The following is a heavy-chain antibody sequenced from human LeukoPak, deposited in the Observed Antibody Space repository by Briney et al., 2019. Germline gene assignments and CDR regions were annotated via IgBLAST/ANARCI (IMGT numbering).Heavy chain of an antibody. Sequence: GRSLRLSCAASGFTFSSYVMHWVRQAPGKGLEWVAIISYDGSNEYYADSVKGRFTISRDNSKNTLYLQMNSLRAEDTAVYYCASLLCSGGSCYLDYWGQGTLVTVSS. CDR3: ASLLCSGGSCYLDY. V-gene: IGHV3-30*14. D-gene: IGHD2-15*01. CDR1: GFTFSSYV. CDR2: ISYDGSNE. J-gene: IGHJ4*02.